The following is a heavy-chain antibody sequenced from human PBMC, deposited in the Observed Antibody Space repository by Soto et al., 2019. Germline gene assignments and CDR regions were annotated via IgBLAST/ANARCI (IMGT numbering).Heavy chain of an antibody. CDR2: ISGSGGST. J-gene: IGHJ4*02. Sequence: GSLRLSCAASGFTFSSYAMSWVRQAPGKGLEWVSAISGSGGSTYYADSVKGRFTISRDNSKNTLYLQMNSLRAEDTAVYYCAKDYARDVVVPAAMTFVSNWGQGTLVTVSS. V-gene: IGHV3-23*01. D-gene: IGHD2-2*01. CDR1: GFTFSSYA. CDR3: AKDYARDVVVPAAMTFVSN.